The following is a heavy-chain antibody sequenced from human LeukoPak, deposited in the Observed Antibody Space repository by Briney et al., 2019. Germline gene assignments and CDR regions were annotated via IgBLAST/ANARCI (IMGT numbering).Heavy chain of an antibody. J-gene: IGHJ6*03. D-gene: IGHD3-10*01. CDR2: IIPMFGTA. Sequence: ASVKVSCKASGGTFSSYAISWVRQAPGQGLEWMGGIIPMFGTANYARKFQGRVTITTDESTSTAYMELSSLRSEDTAVYYCARDRGSTKGSYYYYYMDVWGKGTTVTVSS. CDR1: GGTFSSYA. CDR3: ARDRGSTKGSYYYYYMDV. V-gene: IGHV1-69*05.